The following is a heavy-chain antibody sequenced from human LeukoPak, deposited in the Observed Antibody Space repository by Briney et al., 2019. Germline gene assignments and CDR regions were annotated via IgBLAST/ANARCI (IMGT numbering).Heavy chain of an antibody. Sequence: PGGSLRLSCAASGFTFSSYSMNWVRQAPGKGLEWVSSISSSSSYIYYADSVKGRFTISRDNAKNSLYLQMNSPRAEDTAVYYCARDHRIAAAGPFDPWGQGTLVTVSS. V-gene: IGHV3-21*01. CDR1: GFTFSSYS. D-gene: IGHD6-13*01. CDR3: ARDHRIAAAGPFDP. CDR2: ISSSSSYI. J-gene: IGHJ5*02.